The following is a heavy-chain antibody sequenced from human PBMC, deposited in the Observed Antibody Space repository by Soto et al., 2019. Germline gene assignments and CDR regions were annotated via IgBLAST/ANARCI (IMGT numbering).Heavy chain of an antibody. D-gene: IGHD6-19*01. CDR1: GYTFTSYD. CDR2: MNPNRGNT. CDR3: ARERAVAGFDY. V-gene: IGHV1-8*01. Sequence: QVQLVQSGAEVKKPGASVKVSCKASGYTFTSYDINWVRQATGQGLEWMGLMNPNRGNTGYAQQLQGIVTMTRNTSISTAYMELSSLRSEDTAVYYCARERAVAGFDYWGQGTLVTVSS. J-gene: IGHJ4*02.